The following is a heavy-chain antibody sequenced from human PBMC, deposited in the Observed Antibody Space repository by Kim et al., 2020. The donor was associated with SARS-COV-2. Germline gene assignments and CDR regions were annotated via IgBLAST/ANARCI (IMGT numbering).Heavy chain of an antibody. CDR3: AKVWTTDHDAFDI. Sequence: GGSLRLSCAASGFTFSSYGMHWVRQAPGKGLEWVAVISYDGSNKYYADSVKGRFTISRDNSKNTLYLQMNSLRAEDTAVYYCAKVWTTDHDAFDICGDGTMRTPSS. J-gene: IGHJ3*02. CDR1: GFTFSSYG. D-gene: IGHD3-3*01. CDR2: ISYDGSNK. V-gene: IGHV3-30*18.